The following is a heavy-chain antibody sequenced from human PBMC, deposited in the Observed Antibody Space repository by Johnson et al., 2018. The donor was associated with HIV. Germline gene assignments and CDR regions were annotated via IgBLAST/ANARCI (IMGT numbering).Heavy chain of an antibody. V-gene: IGHV3-30*18. CDR1: GFAFSNYG. Sequence: QMQLVESGGGVVQPGRSLRLSCAASGFAFSNYGMHWVRQAPGKGLEWVAVISFDGSHKYYTDSVKGLSTISRDNSNNTLYLHMNSLRPDDTGVYYCAKDKFMFLDNPVDAFDVWGQGTMVTFSS. CDR3: AKDKFMFLDNPVDAFDV. J-gene: IGHJ3*01. D-gene: IGHD3/OR15-3a*01. CDR2: ISFDGSHK.